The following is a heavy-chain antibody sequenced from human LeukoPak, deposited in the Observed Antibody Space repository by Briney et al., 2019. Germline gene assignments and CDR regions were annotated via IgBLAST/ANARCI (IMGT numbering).Heavy chain of an antibody. V-gene: IGHV1-18*01. Sequence: ASVKVSCKASGYTFTSYGISWVRQAPGQGLEWMGWISAYNGNTNYAQKLQGRVTMTTDTSTSTAYTELRSLRSDDTAVYYCARGGQQWLVLSPAEYFQHWGQSTLVTVSS. CDR2: ISAYNGNT. D-gene: IGHD6-19*01. CDR3: ARGGQQWLVLSPAEYFQH. CDR1: GYTFTSYG. J-gene: IGHJ1*01.